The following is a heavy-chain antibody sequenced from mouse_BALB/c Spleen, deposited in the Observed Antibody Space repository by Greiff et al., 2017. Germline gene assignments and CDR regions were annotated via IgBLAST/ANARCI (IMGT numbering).Heavy chain of an antibody. V-gene: IGHV5-12-1*01. CDR2: ISSGGGST. CDR1: GFAFSSYD. CDR3: ARQESMDY. J-gene: IGHJ4*01. Sequence: EVQRVESGGGLVKPGGSLKLSCAASGFAFSSYDMSWVRQTPEKRLEWVAYISSGGGSTYYPDTVKGRFTISRDNAKNTLYLQMSSLKSEDTAMYYCARQESMDYWGQGTSVTVSS.